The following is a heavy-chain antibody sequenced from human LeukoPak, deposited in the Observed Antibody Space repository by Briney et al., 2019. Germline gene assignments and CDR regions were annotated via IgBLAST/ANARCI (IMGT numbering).Heavy chain of an antibody. CDR1: GLPFETYS. CDR2: ISSTSNYI. J-gene: IGHJ4*02. D-gene: IGHD2-15*01. Sequence: GGSLRLSCAASGLPFETYSMSWVRQAPGKGLEWVSTISSTSNYIYKADFLKGRFTTTRDNAENSLFLQLNNVKDGDTAVYYCVTKGSVSGVKRYWGQGTLVTVSS. CDR3: VTKGSVSGVKRY. V-gene: IGHV3-21*01.